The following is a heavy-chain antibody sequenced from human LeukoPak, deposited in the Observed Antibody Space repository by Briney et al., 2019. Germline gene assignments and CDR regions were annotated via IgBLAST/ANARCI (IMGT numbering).Heavy chain of an antibody. J-gene: IGHJ4*02. CDR1: GFTFSSYS. CDR3: ASDGVVGYCSSTSCHPSDY. D-gene: IGHD2-2*01. Sequence: GGSLRLSCAASGFTFSSYSMNWVRQAPGKGLEWVSSISSSSSYIYYADSVKGRFTISRDNAKNSLYLQMNSLRAEDTAVYYCASDGVVGYCSSTSCHPSDYWGQGTLVTISS. V-gene: IGHV3-21*01. CDR2: ISSSSSYI.